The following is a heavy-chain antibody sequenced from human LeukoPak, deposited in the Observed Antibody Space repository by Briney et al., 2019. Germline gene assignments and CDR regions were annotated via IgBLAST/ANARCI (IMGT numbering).Heavy chain of an antibody. CDR3: ARHGSRSGWYYFDY. CDR2: IYTSGST. V-gene: IGHV4-4*09. Sequence: SETLSLTCTVSGGSISSYYWSWIRQPPRKGLEWIGYIYTSGSTNYNPSLKSRVTISVDTSKNQFSLKLSSVTAADTAVYYCARHGSRSGWYYFDYWGQGTLVTVSS. CDR1: GGSISSYY. D-gene: IGHD6-19*01. J-gene: IGHJ4*02.